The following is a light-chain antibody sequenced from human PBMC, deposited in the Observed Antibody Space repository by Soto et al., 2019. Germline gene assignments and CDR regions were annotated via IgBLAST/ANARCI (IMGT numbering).Light chain of an antibody. J-gene: IGLJ1*01. CDR3: GSYTSSSTIV. CDR1: SSDVGAYNY. Sequence: QSVLAQSASVSGSPGQSITISCTGTSSDVGAYNYVSWYQHHPGKAPKLMIYDVSYRPSGVSDRFSGSKSGNTASLTISGLQAEDEADYYCGSYTSSSTIVFGTGTKVTVL. V-gene: IGLV2-14*01. CDR2: DVS.